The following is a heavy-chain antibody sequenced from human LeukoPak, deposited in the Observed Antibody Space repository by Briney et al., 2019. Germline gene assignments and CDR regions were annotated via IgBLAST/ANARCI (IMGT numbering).Heavy chain of an antibody. Sequence: SETLSLTCTVSGGSISSSSYYWGWIRQPPGKGLEWIGSIYYSGSTYYNPSLKSRVTISVDTSKSQFSLKLSSVTAADTAVYYCARGGGPSNWFDPWGQGTLVTVSS. CDR3: ARGGGPSNWFDP. CDR1: GGSISSSSYY. CDR2: IYYSGST. V-gene: IGHV4-39*07. J-gene: IGHJ5*02. D-gene: IGHD4-23*01.